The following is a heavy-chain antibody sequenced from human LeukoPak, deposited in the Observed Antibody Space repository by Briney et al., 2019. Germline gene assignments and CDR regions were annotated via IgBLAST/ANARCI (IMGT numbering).Heavy chain of an antibody. CDR1: DDSFSSHY. Sequence: PSETLSLTCAVSDDSFSSHYWTWIRQPPGKGLEWIGYISYIGSTNYNPSLKSRVTISVDTSKNQFSLKLSSVTAADTAVYYCARVGPSGWYRGFDYWGQGTLVTVSS. D-gene: IGHD6-19*01. CDR3: ARVGPSGWYRGFDY. CDR2: ISYIGST. V-gene: IGHV4-59*11. J-gene: IGHJ4*02.